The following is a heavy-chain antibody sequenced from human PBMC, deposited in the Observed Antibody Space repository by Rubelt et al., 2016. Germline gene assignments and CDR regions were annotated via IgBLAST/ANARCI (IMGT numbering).Heavy chain of an antibody. V-gene: IGHV3-21*01. CDR1: GFTFSSTT. Sequence: EVQLVESGGGLVKPGGSLRLSCAASGFTFSSTTMNWVRQGPGKGLEWVSSFSGNSANIYYADSVRGRFTISRDNARNSLYLQMNSLRAEDTAVYYCARKEGPTDHYYYGMDVWGRGTTVTVSS. J-gene: IGHJ6*02. D-gene: IGHD4-11*01. CDR2: FSGNSANI. CDR3: ARKEGPTDHYYYGMDV.